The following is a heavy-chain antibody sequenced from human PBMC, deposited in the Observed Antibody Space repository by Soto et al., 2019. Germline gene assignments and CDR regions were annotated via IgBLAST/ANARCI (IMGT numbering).Heavy chain of an antibody. CDR3: TSGYCSVGHCYGYGFDP. J-gene: IGHJ5*02. D-gene: IGHD2-15*01. V-gene: IGHV3-15*01. CDR2: IKSKTDGGTT. CDR1: GFTFRNAW. Sequence: PVESLRLAYAASGFTFRNAWMSWVRQAPGKGLEWVGRIKSKTDGGTTDYAAPVIGRFTISRDDSKNTLYLQMNSLKTEDTAVYYCTSGYCSVGHCYGYGFDPWGPGA.